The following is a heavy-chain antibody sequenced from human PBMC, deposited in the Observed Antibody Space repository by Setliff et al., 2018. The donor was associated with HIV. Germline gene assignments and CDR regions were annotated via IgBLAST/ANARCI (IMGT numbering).Heavy chain of an antibody. J-gene: IGHJ4*02. CDR1: GDSINYKY. CDR3: ARGTTSITFDY. CDR2: IFYSGST. V-gene: IGHV4-59*12. Sequence: SETLSLTCTVSGDSINYKYWSWIRQSPGKGLEWIGYIFYSGSTNYNPSLKSRVTIFVDTSRNQFSLRMTSVTAADTAVYYCARGTTSITFDYWSQGTLVTVSS. D-gene: IGHD1-1*01.